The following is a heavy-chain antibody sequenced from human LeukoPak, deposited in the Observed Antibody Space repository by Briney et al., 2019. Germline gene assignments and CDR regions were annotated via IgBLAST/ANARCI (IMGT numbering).Heavy chain of an antibody. V-gene: IGHV3-33*06. Sequence: PGRSLRLSCAASGFTFSSYGMHWVRQAPGKGLEWVAVIWYDGSNKYYADSVKGRFTISRDNSKNTLYLQMNSLRAEDTAVYYCAKGRTGEEHSSGWSFDYWGQGTLVTVSS. CDR1: GFTFSSYG. CDR3: AKGRTGEEHSSGWSFDY. D-gene: IGHD6-19*01. CDR2: IWYDGSNK. J-gene: IGHJ4*02.